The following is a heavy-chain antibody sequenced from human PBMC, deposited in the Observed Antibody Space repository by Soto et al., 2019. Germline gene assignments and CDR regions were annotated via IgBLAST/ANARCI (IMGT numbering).Heavy chain of an antibody. CDR3: ARDGGDYYDSSGYYYYYYGMDV. J-gene: IGHJ6*02. CDR1: GYTFTGYY. CDR2: INPNSGGT. V-gene: IGHV1-2*04. D-gene: IGHD3-22*01. Sequence: ASVKVSCKASGYTFTGYYMHWVRQAPGQGLEWMGWINPNSGGTNYAQKLQGWVTMTRDTSISTAYMELSRLRSDDTAVYYCARDGGDYYDSSGYYYYYYGMDVWGQGTTVTVSS.